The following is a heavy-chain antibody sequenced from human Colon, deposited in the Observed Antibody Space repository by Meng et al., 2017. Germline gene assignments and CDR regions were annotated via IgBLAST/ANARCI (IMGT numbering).Heavy chain of an antibody. CDR2: INADGSAK. CDR3: ARIGFCSGRTCYSGDYFDY. D-gene: IGHD2-15*01. CDR1: GFTFTNYW. V-gene: IGHV3-7*01. J-gene: IGHJ4*02. Sequence: GGSLRLSCAASGFTFTNYWMTWFRQAPGKGLEWVASINADGSAKYYVDSLKGRFTISRDNAKNSLYLQMYSLRAEDTAVYFCARIGFCSGRTCYSGDYFDYWGQGSLVTVSS.